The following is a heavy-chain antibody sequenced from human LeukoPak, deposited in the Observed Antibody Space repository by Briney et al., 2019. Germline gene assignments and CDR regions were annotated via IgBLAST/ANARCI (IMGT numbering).Heavy chain of an antibody. D-gene: IGHD3-10*01. V-gene: IGHV3-53*01. CDR3: ATAYCYYNDGGFSAHEC. CDR2: IYSGGST. CDR1: GFTVSIYD. Sequence: GGSLRLSCAASGFTVSIYDMNWVRQAPGKGLEWVSVIYSGGSTYYADTVKGRFTISRHNSENTVYLQKHSLRAEDTAVYYCATAYCYYNDGGFSAHECWGQGTLVTVSS. J-gene: IGHJ4*02.